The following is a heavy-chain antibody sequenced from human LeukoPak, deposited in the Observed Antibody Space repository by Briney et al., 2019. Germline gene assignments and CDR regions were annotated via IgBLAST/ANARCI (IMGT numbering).Heavy chain of an antibody. CDR2: INEDGSEK. CDR1: RFSFSNFW. V-gene: IGHV3-7*01. D-gene: IGHD4-17*01. CDR3: VRDRSTTTVTRFDS. J-gene: IGHJ4*02. Sequence: PGGSLRLSCVASRFSFSNFWMIWVRQAPGKGLEWVANINEDGSEKNYVDSVKGRFTISRDNAKNSLYLQMNSLRAEDTAVYYCVRDRSTTTVTRFDSWGRGTLVTVSS.